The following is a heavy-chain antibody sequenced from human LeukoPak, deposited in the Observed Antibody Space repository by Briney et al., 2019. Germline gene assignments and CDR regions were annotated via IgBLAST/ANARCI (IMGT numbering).Heavy chain of an antibody. Sequence: SETLSLTCTVSGGSISSYCRSWIRQPPGKGLEWIGYIYYSGSTNYNPSLKSRVTISVDTSKNQFSLKLSSVTAADTAVYYCAVDCGDAFDIWGQGTMVTVSS. CDR1: GGSISSYC. D-gene: IGHD2-21*02. CDR3: AVDCGDAFDI. CDR2: IYYSGST. V-gene: IGHV4-59*08. J-gene: IGHJ3*02.